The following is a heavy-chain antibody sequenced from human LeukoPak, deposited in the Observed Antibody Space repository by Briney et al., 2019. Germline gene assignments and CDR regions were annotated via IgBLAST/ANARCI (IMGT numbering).Heavy chain of an antibody. CDR2: IYYSGST. CDR3: ARRGYGSGSYYLKYNWFDP. Sequence: TSETLSLTCTVSGGSISSYYWSWIRQPPGKGLEWIGYIYYSGSTNYNPSLKSRVTISVDTSKNQFSLKLSSVTAADTAVYYCARRGYGSGSYYLKYNWFDPWGQGTLVTVSS. J-gene: IGHJ5*02. CDR1: GGSISSYY. D-gene: IGHD3-10*01. V-gene: IGHV4-59*01.